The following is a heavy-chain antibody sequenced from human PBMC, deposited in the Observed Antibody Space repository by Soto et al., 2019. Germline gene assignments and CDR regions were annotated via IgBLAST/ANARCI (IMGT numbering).Heavy chain of an antibody. CDR1: GFIFGDFG. J-gene: IGHJ5*02. D-gene: IGHD1-1*01. CDR2: ISYDGTIK. V-gene: IGHV3-30*03. Sequence: QVQLVESGGGLVQPGRSLRLSCSGSGFIFGDFGMHWVRQAPGTGLEWVAVISYDGTIKDYTDSVKGRFTISRDNSKHTLSLEMNNLRPDDTAVYYCGLDGHHWGQGTLVTVSS. CDR3: GLDGHH.